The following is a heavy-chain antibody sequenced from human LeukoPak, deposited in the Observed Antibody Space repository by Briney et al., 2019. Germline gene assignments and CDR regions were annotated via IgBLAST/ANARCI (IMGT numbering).Heavy chain of an antibody. CDR1: GFTFSSYW. CDR3: ARTVGYRAIDL. J-gene: IGHJ3*01. Sequence: GGSLRLSCAASGFTFSSYWMHWVRQAPGKGLVWVSRINSDESNTDYADSVKGRFTISRDNAKNTLYLQMNSLRADDTAVYYCARTVGYRAIDLWGQGTMVTVSS. CDR2: INSDESNT. V-gene: IGHV3-74*01. D-gene: IGHD4-23*01.